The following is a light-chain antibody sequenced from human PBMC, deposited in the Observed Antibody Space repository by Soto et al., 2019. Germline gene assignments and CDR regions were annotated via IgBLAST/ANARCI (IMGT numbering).Light chain of an antibody. Sequence: SVLTQPASVSGSPGQSITISCTGTSSDIGNYNYVSWYQQHPGKAPKLMISEVSNRPSGVSNRFSGSKSGNTASLTISGLQAEDEADYYCSSYTSTSPYVLGGGTKVTVL. CDR3: SSYTSTSPYV. CDR1: SSDIGNYNY. CDR2: EVS. J-gene: IGLJ1*01. V-gene: IGLV2-14*01.